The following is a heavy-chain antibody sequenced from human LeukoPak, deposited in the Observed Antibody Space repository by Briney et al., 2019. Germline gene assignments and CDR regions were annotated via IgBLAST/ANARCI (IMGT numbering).Heavy chain of an antibody. CDR2: ISSSSSTI. D-gene: IGHD6-13*01. V-gene: IGHV3-48*01. Sequence: AGGSLRLSCAASGFTFSSYSMNWVRQAPGKGLEWVSYISSSSSTIYYADSVRGRFTISRDNAKNSLYLQMNSLRAEDTAVYYCAKEGSSWYYYYFDYWGQGTLVTVSS. CDR1: GFTFSSYS. CDR3: AKEGSSWYYYYFDY. J-gene: IGHJ4*02.